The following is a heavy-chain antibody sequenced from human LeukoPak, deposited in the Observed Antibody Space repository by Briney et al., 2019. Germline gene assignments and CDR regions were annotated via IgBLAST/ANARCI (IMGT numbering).Heavy chain of an antibody. CDR2: IGGSGGTT. J-gene: IGHJ4*02. CDR1: GFSFSSYA. Sequence: GGSLRLSCAASGFSFSSYAMSWVRQAPGKGLEWVSTIGGSGGTTYYADSVKGRFAISRDNSKNTVSLQMNSLRVEDTAVYYCAKSGQFDYWGQGTLVTVSS. V-gene: IGHV3-23*01. CDR3: AKSGQFDY.